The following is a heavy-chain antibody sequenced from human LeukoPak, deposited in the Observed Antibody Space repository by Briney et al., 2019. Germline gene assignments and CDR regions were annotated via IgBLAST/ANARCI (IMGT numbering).Heavy chain of an antibody. CDR1: GFTFSSKY. CDR2: IYSGGDT. J-gene: IGHJ4*02. V-gene: IGHV3-66*01. Sequence: GGSLRLSCAASGFTFSSKYMSWVRQAPGKGLEWLSVIYSGGDTYYADSVKGRFTISRDNSKNMIYLEMSSLKAEDTAVYYCAKERNLEIAVAGTIFDYWGQGTLVTVSS. D-gene: IGHD6-19*01. CDR3: AKERNLEIAVAGTIFDY.